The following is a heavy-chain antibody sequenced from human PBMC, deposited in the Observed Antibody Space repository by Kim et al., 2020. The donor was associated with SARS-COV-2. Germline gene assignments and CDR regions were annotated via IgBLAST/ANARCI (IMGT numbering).Heavy chain of an antibody. CDR1: GFSFSSYA. CDR3: AKITAIFPTGSVY. J-gene: IGHJ4*02. CDR2: ISGDSAKS. V-gene: IGHV3-23*01. Sequence: GGSLRLSCAASGFSFSSYAMSWVRQAPGKGLEWVSSISGDSAKSYYADSVKGRFTISRDNSKSTLYLQMDNLRAEDTAVYYCAKITAIFPTGSVYWGQGTLVTVSS. D-gene: IGHD3-10*01.